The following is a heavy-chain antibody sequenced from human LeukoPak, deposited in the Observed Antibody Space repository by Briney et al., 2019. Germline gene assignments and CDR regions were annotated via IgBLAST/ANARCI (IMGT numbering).Heavy chain of an antibody. D-gene: IGHD6-13*01. CDR1: GYTFTGYY. J-gene: IGHJ5*02. Sequence: ASVKVSCKASGYTFTGYYMHWVRQAPGQGLEWMGWINPNSGGTNYAQKFQGRVTMTRDTSISTAYMELSRLRSDDTAVYYCARVGSSSSWYNKYNWFDPWGQGTLVTVSS. CDR3: ARVGSSSSWYNKYNWFDP. V-gene: IGHV1-2*02. CDR2: INPNSGGT.